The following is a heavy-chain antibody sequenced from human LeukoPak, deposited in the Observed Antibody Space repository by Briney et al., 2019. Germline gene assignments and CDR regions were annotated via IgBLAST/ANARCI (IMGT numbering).Heavy chain of an antibody. V-gene: IGHV1-2*02. CDR3: ARDFIVGATPHFDY. J-gene: IGHJ4*02. D-gene: IGHD1-26*01. CDR2: INPNSGGT. CDR1: GYTFTGYY. Sequence: ASVKVSCKASGYTFTGYYMHWVRQAPGQGLEWMGWINPNSGGTNYAQKFQGRVTMTRDTSISTTYMELSRLRSDDTAVYYCARDFIVGATPHFDYWGQGTLVTVSS.